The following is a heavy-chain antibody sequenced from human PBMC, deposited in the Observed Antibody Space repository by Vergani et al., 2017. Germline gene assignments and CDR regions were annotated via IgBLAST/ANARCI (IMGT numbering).Heavy chain of an antibody. CDR2: INPNSGGT. Sequence: QVQLVQSGAEVKKPGASVKVSCKASGYTFTGYYMHWVRQAPGQGLEWMGWINPNSGGTNYAQKFQGRVTMTRDTSISTAYMELSRLRSDDTAVYYCARYYYGSGSHYSMDVWGKGTTVTVSS. V-gene: IGHV1-2*02. D-gene: IGHD3-10*01. J-gene: IGHJ6*04. CDR3: ARYYYGSGSHYSMDV. CDR1: GYTFTGYY.